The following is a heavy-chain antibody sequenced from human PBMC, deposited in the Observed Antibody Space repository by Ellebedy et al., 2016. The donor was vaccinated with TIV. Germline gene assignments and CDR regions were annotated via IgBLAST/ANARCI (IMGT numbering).Heavy chain of an antibody. CDR2: ISNSGGST. Sequence: GESLKISXAASGFTFSSYAMNWVRQAPGKGLEWVSAISNSGGSTYYADSVKGRFTISRDNSKNTLYLQMNSLRAEDTAVYYCAKGADIVTTIDIVTTIKRGSTPDYWGQGTLVTVSS. D-gene: IGHD5-12*01. CDR1: GFTFSSYA. J-gene: IGHJ4*02. V-gene: IGHV3-23*01. CDR3: AKGADIVTTIDIVTTIKRGSTPDY.